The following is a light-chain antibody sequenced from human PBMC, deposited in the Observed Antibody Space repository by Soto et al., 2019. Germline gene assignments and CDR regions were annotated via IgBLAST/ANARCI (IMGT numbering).Light chain of an antibody. CDR2: DAS. CDR3: QHRSGFT. V-gene: IGKV3-11*01. CDR1: QSVNNY. J-gene: IGKJ3*01. Sequence: EIVLTQSPATLSLSPGERATLSCRASQSVNNYLAWYQQKPGQAPRLLIYDASNRATGIPCRFSGSGSGTDFTLTIGSREPEDFAVYYCQHRSGFTFGPGNKVDIK.